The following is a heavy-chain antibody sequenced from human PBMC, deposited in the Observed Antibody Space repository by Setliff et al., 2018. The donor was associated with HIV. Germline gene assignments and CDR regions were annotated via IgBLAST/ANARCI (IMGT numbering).Heavy chain of an antibody. V-gene: IGHV4-39*01. D-gene: IGHD1-20*01. CDR1: GAPTSRDNYF. CDR3: ARPSFGIGGGANFDS. Sequence: PSETLSLTCSVTGAPTSRDNYFWGWLRQPPGKGLEWIANIHSPGTVYYNPSLRSRVTISVDTSQSRFSLDLTSVTAADTAVYYCARPSFGIGGGANFDSWGQGSLVTVSS. J-gene: IGHJ4*02. CDR2: IHSPGTV.